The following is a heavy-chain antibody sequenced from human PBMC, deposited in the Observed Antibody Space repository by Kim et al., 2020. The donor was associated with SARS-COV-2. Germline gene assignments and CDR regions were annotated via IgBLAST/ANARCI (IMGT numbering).Heavy chain of an antibody. Sequence: GESLQISCKGSGYSFTSYWIGWVRQMPGKGLEWMGIIYPGDSDTRYSPSFQGQVTISADKSISTAYLQWSSLKASDTAMYYCARHSITMVRGVIADYFDYWGQGTLVTVSS. D-gene: IGHD3-10*01. CDR2: IYPGDSDT. J-gene: IGHJ4*02. CDR3: ARHSITMVRGVIADYFDY. V-gene: IGHV5-51*01. CDR1: GYSFTSYW.